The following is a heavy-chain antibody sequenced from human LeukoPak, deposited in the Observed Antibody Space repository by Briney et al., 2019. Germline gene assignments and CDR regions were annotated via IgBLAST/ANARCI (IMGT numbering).Heavy chain of an antibody. CDR1: GGSISSYY. CDR3: ARVLGATISEDWFDP. J-gene: IGHJ5*02. V-gene: IGHV4-59*01. CDR2: IYYSGST. D-gene: IGHD5-12*01. Sequence: SETLSLTCTVSGGSISSYYWSWIRQPPGKGLELIWYIYYSGSTNYNPSLKSRVTISVDTSKNQFSLKLSSVTAEDTAVYYCARVLGATISEDWFDPWGQGTLVTVSS.